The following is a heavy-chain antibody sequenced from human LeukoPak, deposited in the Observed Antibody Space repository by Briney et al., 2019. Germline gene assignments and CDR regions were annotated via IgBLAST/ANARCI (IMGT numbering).Heavy chain of an antibody. CDR3: ARGFDWRDYYFDY. CDR1: GFTVSSNS. J-gene: IGHJ4*02. CDR2: IYSGGNT. V-gene: IGHV3-53*01. D-gene: IGHD3-9*01. Sequence: GGSLRLSCTVSGFTVSSNSMSWVRQAPGKGLEWVSFIYSGGNTHNSDSVKGRFTISRDNSKNTLYLQMNSLRAEDTAVYYCARGFDWRDYYFDYWGQGTLVTVPS.